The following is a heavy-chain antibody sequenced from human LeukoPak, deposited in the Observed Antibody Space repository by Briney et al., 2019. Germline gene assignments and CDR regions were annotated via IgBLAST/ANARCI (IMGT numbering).Heavy chain of an antibody. D-gene: IGHD3-16*01. V-gene: IGHV1-2*02. Sequence: RASVKVSCKTSGYRFTDDYIHWVRQAPGQGLEWMGWINPDTDFTNYAPKFRGRVIMTRDTSISTAYMEVRRLTFDDTAIYYCAPTSEAYTSNWSVWCQGTLVTVSP. J-gene: IGHJ4*02. CDR1: GYRFTDDY. CDR3: APTSEAYTSNWSV. CDR2: INPDTDFT.